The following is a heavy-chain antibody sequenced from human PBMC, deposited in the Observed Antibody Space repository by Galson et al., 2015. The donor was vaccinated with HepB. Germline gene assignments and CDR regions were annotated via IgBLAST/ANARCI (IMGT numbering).Heavy chain of an antibody. CDR1: GYTFTSYY. CDR3: ATADPHIVVVTARPLYYYYGMDV. J-gene: IGHJ6*02. Sequence: SVKVSCKASGYTFTSYYMHWVRQAPGQGLEWMGIINPSGGSTSYAQKFQGRVTMTRDTSTSTVYMELSSLRSEDTAVYYCATADPHIVVVTARPLYYYYGMDVWGQGTTVTVSS. CDR2: INPSGGST. V-gene: IGHV1-46*01. D-gene: IGHD2-21*02.